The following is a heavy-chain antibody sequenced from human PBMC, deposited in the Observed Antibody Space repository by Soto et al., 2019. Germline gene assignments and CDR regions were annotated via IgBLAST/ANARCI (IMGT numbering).Heavy chain of an antibody. J-gene: IGHJ6*02. CDR1: GYTFTRFG. V-gene: IGHV1-18*01. CDR2: ISGYNGDT. CDR3: AKKGQPPYYYYGLDV. Sequence: ASVKVSCKASGYTFTRFGISWVRQAPGQGLEWMGWISGYNGDTNYAQKFQDRVSMTIDTSTGTAYMELRSLTSVDTAIYYCAKKGQPPYYYYGLDVWG.